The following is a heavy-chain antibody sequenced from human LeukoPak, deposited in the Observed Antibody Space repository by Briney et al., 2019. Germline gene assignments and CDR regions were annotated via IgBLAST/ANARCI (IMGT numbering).Heavy chain of an antibody. V-gene: IGHV3-23*01. J-gene: IGHJ3*02. CDR2: FSGSGGST. Sequence: GGSLGLSCEASGFTFSSYAMSWVRRAPGKGLEWVSAFSGSGGSTYYADSVKGRFTISRDNSKNTLYLQMNSLRAEDTAVYYCAKGSGSGSYYILHDAFDIWGQGTMVTVSS. CDR1: GFTFSSYA. CDR3: AKGSGSGSYYILHDAFDI. D-gene: IGHD3-10*01.